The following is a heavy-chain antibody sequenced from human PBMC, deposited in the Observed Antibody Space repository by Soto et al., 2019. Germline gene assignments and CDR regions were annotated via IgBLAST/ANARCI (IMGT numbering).Heavy chain of an antibody. D-gene: IGHD3-3*01. CDR2: FDPEDGET. CDR1: GYTLTELS. Sequence: ASVRVSCKVSGYTLTELSMHWVRLAPGKGLEWMGGFDPEDGETIYAQKFQGRVTMTEDTSTDTAYMELSSLRSEDTAVYYCATDFSYYDFWSGPPADNWGPGTLVTVSS. V-gene: IGHV1-24*01. CDR3: ATDFSYYDFWSGPPADN. J-gene: IGHJ4*02.